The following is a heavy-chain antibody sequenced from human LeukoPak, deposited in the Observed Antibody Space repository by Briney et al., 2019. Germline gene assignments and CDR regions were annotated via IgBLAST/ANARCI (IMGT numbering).Heavy chain of an antibody. CDR3: ARDIVATIWNYYYMDV. J-gene: IGHJ6*03. V-gene: IGHV4-38-2*02. CDR1: GYSISSGYY. D-gene: IGHD5-12*01. CDR2: IYHSGST. Sequence: SSETLSLTCTVSGYSISSGYYWGWIRQPPGKGLEWIGSIYHSGSTYYNPSLKSRVTISVDTSKNQFSLKLSSVTAADTAVYYCARDIVATIWNYYYMDVWGKGTTVTVSS.